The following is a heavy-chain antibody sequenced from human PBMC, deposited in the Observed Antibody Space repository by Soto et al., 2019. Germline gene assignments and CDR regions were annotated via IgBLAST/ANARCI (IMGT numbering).Heavy chain of an antibody. D-gene: IGHD1-1*01. J-gene: IGHJ4*02. CDR1: GAGDTFSNYG. CDR3: WRHDKTALPPLDS. Sequence: QVHLVQSGAEVKSPGSAVKVSCQVSGAGDTFSNYGLNWVRQAPGPGLEWMGGTIPAFGTANYAEKFQGRVTITADTSATTAYMELSSLRSDDTAVYYCWRHDKTALPPLDSWGQGTLVSVSS. CDR2: TIPAFGTA. V-gene: IGHV1-69*06.